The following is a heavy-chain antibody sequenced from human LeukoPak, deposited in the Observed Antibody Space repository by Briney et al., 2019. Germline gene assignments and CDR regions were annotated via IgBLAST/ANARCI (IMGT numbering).Heavy chain of an antibody. J-gene: IGHJ1*01. CDR1: GYSISSGYY. Sequence: SETLSLTCTVSGYSISSGYYWGWIRQPPGKGLEWIGSIYHSGSTYYNPSLKSRVTMSVDTSKNQFSLKLSSVTAADTAVYYCARHSMYYYDSSGYYYHPGYFQHWGQGTLVTVSS. CDR3: ARHSMYYYDSSGYYYHPGYFQH. D-gene: IGHD3-22*01. V-gene: IGHV4-38-2*02. CDR2: IYHSGST.